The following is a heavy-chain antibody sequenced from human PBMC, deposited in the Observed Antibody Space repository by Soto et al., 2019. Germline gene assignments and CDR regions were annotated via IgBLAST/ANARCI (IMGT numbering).Heavy chain of an antibody. Sequence: GRSLSLACAVSGFTFSSYAMQWVRQAPGKGLEWVAVISYDGSNKYYADSVKGRFTISRDNSKNTLYLQMNSLRAEDTAVYYCARADGMDVWGQGTTVTVSS. V-gene: IGHV3-30-3*01. CDR1: GFTFSSYA. CDR3: ARADGMDV. CDR2: ISYDGSNK. J-gene: IGHJ6*02.